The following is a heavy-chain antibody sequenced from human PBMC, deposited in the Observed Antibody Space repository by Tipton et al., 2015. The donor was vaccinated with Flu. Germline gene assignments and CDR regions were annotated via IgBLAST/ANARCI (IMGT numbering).Heavy chain of an antibody. V-gene: IGHV3-7*01. D-gene: IGHD1-1*01. Sequence: SLRLSCAASGFTFSSYWMSWVRQAPGKGLEWVANIKQDGSEKYYVDSVKGRFTISRDNAKNSLYLQMNSLRAEDTAVYYCARVVQDNWNDEFEDGMDVWGQGTTVTVSS. J-gene: IGHJ6*02. CDR3: ARVVQDNWNDEFEDGMDV. CDR1: GFTFSSYW. CDR2: IKQDGSEK.